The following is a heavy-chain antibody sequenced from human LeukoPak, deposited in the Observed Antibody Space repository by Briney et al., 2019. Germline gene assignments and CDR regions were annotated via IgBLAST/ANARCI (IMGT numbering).Heavy chain of an antibody. V-gene: IGHV1-58*02. J-gene: IGHJ5*02. CDR1: GFTFISSV. D-gene: IGHD3-22*01. Sequence: SVKVSCKASGFTFISSVMQWVRQARGQRLEWIGWIVVASGYTNYAQKFQERVTITRDMSTSTAYMELRSLRSEATAVYYCAADPYYSDSSGYSNLFDPWGQGTLVTVSS. CDR2: IVVASGYT. CDR3: AADPYYSDSSGYSNLFDP.